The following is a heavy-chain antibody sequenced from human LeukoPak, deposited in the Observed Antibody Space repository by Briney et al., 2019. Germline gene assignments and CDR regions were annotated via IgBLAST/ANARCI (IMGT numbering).Heavy chain of an antibody. J-gene: IGHJ4*02. V-gene: IGHV3-30*18. CDR1: GFTFSSYG. Sequence: GRSLRLSCAASGFTFSSYGMHWVRQAPGKGLEWVAVISYDGSNKYYADSVKGRFTISRDNSKNTLYLQMKSLRAEDTAVYSCAKVSHWFAELSCPDYSGPGTLVTVSS. CDR2: ISYDGSNK. CDR3: AKVSHWFAELSCPDY. D-gene: IGHD3-10*01.